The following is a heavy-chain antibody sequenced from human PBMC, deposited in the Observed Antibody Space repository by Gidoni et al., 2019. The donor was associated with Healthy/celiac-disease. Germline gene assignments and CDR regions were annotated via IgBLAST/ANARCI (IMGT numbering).Heavy chain of an antibody. D-gene: IGHD6-13*01. Sequence: QVQLVQSGAAVTQPELSVTVPCQASGSIFTGYYMHWVRQAPGQGLEWMGWINPNSGGTNYAQKFQGRVTMTRDTSISTAYMELSRLRSDDTAVYYCARGGQQLRDAFDIWGQGTMVTVSS. CDR1: GSIFTGYY. V-gene: IGHV1-2*02. CDR2: INPNSGGT. J-gene: IGHJ3*02. CDR3: ARGGQQLRDAFDI.